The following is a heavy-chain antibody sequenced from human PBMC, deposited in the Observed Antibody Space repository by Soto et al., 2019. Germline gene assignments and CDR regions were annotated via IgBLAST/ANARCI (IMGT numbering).Heavy chain of an antibody. V-gene: IGHV3-30*18. CDR2: ISYDGSNK. J-gene: IGHJ4*02. D-gene: IGHD3-22*01. CDR1: GFTFSSYG. CDR3: AKDLAFDYYDSSGYGTFEY. Sequence: GGSLRLSCAASGFTFSSYGMHWVRQAPGKGLEWVAVISYDGSNKYYADSVKGRFTISRDNSKNTLYLQMNSLRAEDTAVYYCAKDLAFDYYDSSGYGTFEYWGQGTLVTVSS.